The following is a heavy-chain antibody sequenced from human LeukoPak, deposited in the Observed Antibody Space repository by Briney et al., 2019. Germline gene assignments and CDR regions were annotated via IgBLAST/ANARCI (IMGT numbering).Heavy chain of an antibody. J-gene: IGHJ4*02. Sequence: KPSETLSLTCAVYGGSFSGYYWSWIRQPPGKGLEWIGEINHSGSTNYNPSLKCRVTISVDTSKNQFSLKLSSVTAADTAVYYCARARRNPGIAAARRYYFDYWGQGTLVTVSS. CDR3: ARARRNPGIAAARRYYFDY. D-gene: IGHD6-13*01. CDR1: GGSFSGYY. CDR2: INHSGST. V-gene: IGHV4-34*01.